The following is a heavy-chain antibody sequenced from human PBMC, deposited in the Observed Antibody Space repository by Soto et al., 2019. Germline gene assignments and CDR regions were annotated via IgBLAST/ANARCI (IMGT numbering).Heavy chain of an antibody. CDR2: IYYSGST. Sequence: SETLSLTCTVSGGSISSSSYYWGLIRQPPGKGLEWIGSIYYSGSTYYNPSLKSRVTISVDTSKNQFSLKLSSVTAADTAVYYCARIRWNYFDYWGQGTLVTVSS. V-gene: IGHV4-39*01. D-gene: IGHD4-17*01. J-gene: IGHJ4*02. CDR1: GGSISSSSYY. CDR3: ARIRWNYFDY.